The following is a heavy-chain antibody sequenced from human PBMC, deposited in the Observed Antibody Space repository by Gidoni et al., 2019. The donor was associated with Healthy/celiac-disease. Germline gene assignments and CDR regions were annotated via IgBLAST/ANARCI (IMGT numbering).Heavy chain of an antibody. CDR2: IYYSGST. J-gene: IGHJ4*02. D-gene: IGHD5-18*01. CDR1: GGAISSSSYY. V-gene: IGHV4-39*07. CDR3: ARDPSSYGFFDY. Sequence: QLQLQESGPGLVKPSETLSLTCTGSGGAISSSSYYWGWIRQPPGKGLEWIGSIYYSGSTYYNPSLKSRVTISVDTSKNQFSLKLSSVTAADTAVYYCARDPSSYGFFDYWGQGTLVTVSS.